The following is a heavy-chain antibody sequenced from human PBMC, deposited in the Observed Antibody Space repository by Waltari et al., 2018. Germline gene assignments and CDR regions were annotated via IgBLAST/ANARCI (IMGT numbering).Heavy chain of an antibody. Sequence: QVQLVQSGAEVKKPGSSVKVSCKASGGTFSSYAISWVRQAPGQGLEWMGGINPILGIANYAQRFQGRVTITADKSTSTAYMELSSLRSEDTAVYYCARGFQSSGWYWFDPWGQGTLVTVSS. J-gene: IGHJ5*02. CDR3: ARGFQSSGWYWFDP. D-gene: IGHD6-19*01. CDR1: GGTFSSYA. V-gene: IGHV1-69*10. CDR2: INPILGIA.